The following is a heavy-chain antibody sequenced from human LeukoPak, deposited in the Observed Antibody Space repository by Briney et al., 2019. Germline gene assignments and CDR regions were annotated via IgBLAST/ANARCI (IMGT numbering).Heavy chain of an antibody. J-gene: IGHJ3*02. V-gene: IGHV3-23*01. CDR3: ARGRSYDILTGYWKGGAFDI. D-gene: IGHD3-9*01. CDR1: GFTFGSYA. Sequence: PGGSLRLSCAASGFTFGSYAMSWVRQAPGKGLEWVSGISGTGGNTYYADSVKGRFTISRDNSKNTLYLQMSSLRAEDTALYYCARGRSYDILTGYWKGGAFDIWGQGTTVTVSS. CDR2: ISGTGGNT.